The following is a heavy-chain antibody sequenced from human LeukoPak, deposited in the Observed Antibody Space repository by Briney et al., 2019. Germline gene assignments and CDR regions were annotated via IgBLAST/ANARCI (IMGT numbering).Heavy chain of an antibody. CDR3: AREATHGWSDP. J-gene: IGHJ5*02. Sequence: GGSLRLSCAASGFTFSSYSMNWVRQAPGKGLEWVSSISSSGSTIYYADSVKGRFTISRDNAKNSLYLQMNSLRAEDTAVYYGAREATHGWSDPWAREPWSPSPQ. CDR2: ISSSGSTI. CDR1: GFTFSSYS. V-gene: IGHV3-48*04.